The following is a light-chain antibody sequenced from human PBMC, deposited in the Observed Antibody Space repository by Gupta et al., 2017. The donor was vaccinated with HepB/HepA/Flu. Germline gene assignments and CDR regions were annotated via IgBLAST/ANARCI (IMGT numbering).Light chain of an antibody. CDR1: HAIRKS. J-gene: IGKJ3*01. CDR2: DAS. CDR3: QQDAYLPRFT. V-gene: IGKV1-33*01. Sequence: QLIQSPSSLYASVGDSVTITCQATHAIRKSLTWYLQQPGKPPKFLSDDASSLAPGVPSKFSGRGSGTDFTLTISGLQPEDFSTYFCQQDAYLPRFTFGPGTTVEIQ.